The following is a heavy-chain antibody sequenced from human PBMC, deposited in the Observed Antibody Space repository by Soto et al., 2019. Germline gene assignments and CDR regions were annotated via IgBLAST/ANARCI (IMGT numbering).Heavy chain of an antibody. J-gene: IGHJ6*02. V-gene: IGHV1-69*13. Sequence: ASVKVSCKASGGTFSSYAISWVRQAPGQGLEWMGGIIPIFGTANYAQKFQGRVTITADESTSTAYMELSSLRSEDTAVYYCARASTIFGVVSPYYYYGTDVWGQGTTVTVSS. D-gene: IGHD3-3*01. CDR2: IIPIFGTA. CDR1: GGTFSSYA. CDR3: ARASTIFGVVSPYYYYGTDV.